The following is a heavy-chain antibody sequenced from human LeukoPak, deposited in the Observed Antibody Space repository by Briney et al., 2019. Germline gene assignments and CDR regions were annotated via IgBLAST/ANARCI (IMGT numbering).Heavy chain of an antibody. CDR1: GYTLTSYY. CDR3: ARGTLRYFDF. V-gene: IGHV1-46*01. D-gene: IGHD3-9*01. CDR2: INPSGGSTT. Sequence: GASVKVSCKASGYTLTSYYMHWVRQAPGQGPEWMRVINPSGGSTTSYAQKIQGRVTMTRDTSMSTVTMELSSLRSEDTAVYYCARGTLRYFDFWGQGTLVTVSS. J-gene: IGHJ4*02.